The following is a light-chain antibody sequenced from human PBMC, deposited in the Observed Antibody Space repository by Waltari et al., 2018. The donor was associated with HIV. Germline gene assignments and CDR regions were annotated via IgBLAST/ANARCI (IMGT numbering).Light chain of an antibody. J-gene: IGLJ6*01. CDR1: NSNVGKNY. CDR2: RND. Sequence: QSGLRQPPSTSRPPGQRVVISCSGSNSNVGKNYVPWFQQLPGAAPRLLIYRNDLRPSGVPDRFTAAKSGSSASLVISGLRSDDEAEYFCASWDDALSSWLFGGGTKLTVL. CDR3: ASWDDALSSWL. V-gene: IGLV1-47*01.